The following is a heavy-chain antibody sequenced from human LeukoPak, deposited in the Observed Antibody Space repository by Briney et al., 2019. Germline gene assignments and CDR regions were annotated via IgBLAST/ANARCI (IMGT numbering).Heavy chain of an antibody. CDR3: GRGHWGLDS. CDR2: IKQDGSEK. J-gene: IGHJ4*02. V-gene: IGHV3-7*01. D-gene: IGHD7-27*01. Sequence: PGGSLRLSCAASGFTFSSYWMSWVRQAPGKGLEWVANIKQDGSEKYYVDSVKGRFTLSRDNARNSLYLQMNSLRAEDTAVYYCGRGHWGLDSWGQGTLVSVSS. CDR1: GFTFSSYW.